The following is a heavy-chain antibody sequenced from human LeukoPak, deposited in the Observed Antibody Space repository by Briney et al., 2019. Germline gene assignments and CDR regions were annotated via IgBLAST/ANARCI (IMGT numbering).Heavy chain of an antibody. V-gene: IGHV4-59*01. CDR2: IHYSGST. Sequence: SETLSLTCTVSGGSISTYYWSWIRQTPGRGLEWIGYIHYSGSTNYNPSLNSRVTISVDTSKNQFSLKVNSVTAADTAVYYCARGTHSSSPIPLDYWGQGTLVTVSS. J-gene: IGHJ4*02. CDR3: ARGTHSSSPIPLDY. D-gene: IGHD6-6*01. CDR1: GGSISTYY.